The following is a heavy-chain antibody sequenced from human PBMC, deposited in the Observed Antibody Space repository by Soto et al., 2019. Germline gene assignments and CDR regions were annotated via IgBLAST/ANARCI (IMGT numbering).Heavy chain of an antibody. D-gene: IGHD5-12*01. CDR2: ISGSGGST. J-gene: IGHJ4*02. V-gene: IGHV3-23*01. Sequence: EVQLLDSGGGLVQPGGSLRLSCDASGFTFRNYAMNWVRQAPGKGLDWVSAISGSGGSTYYADSVKGRFTISRDNSKNTLDLQRSRLTAEDTAVYYCATGPPGSVYDLDYWGQGTLVTVSS. CDR3: ATGPPGSVYDLDY. CDR1: GFTFRNYA.